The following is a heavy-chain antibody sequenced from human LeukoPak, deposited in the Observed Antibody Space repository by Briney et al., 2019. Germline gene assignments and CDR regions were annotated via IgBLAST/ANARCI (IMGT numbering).Heavy chain of an antibody. CDR1: GFTFSSYA. CDR2: ISSSSSYI. Sequence: GGSLRLSCAASGFTFSSYAMSWVRQAPGKGLEWVSSISSSSSYIYYADSVKGRFTISRGNAKNSLYLQMNSLRAEDTAVYYCARGRGIAAAGTDYWGQGTLVTVSS. V-gene: IGHV3-21*01. D-gene: IGHD6-13*01. J-gene: IGHJ4*02. CDR3: ARGRGIAAAGTDY.